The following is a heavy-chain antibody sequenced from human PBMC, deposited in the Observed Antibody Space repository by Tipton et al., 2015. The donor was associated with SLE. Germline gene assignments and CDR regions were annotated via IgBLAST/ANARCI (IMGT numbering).Heavy chain of an antibody. CDR1: DGSISDYY. CDR3: ARDSPIVAGTFDS. V-gene: IGHV4-4*07. J-gene: IGHJ4*02. D-gene: IGHD5-12*01. CDR2: IYASGST. Sequence: TLSLTCTVSDGSISDYYWTWIRQPAGEGLEWIGRIYASGSTNYNPSLRSRAAMSVDTSKGHVSLKLTSVTAADTAVYYCARDSPIVAGTFDSWGQGTLVIVSA.